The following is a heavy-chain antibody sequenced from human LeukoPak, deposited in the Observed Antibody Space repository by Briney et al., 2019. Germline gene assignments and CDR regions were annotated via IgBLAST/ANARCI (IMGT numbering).Heavy chain of an antibody. CDR1: GFSVRSNC. J-gene: IGHJ6*03. CDR2: IYTNGST. V-gene: IGHV3-53*01. D-gene: IGHD5-18*01. CDR3: ARDSLIGFSYESYYYYMDV. Sequence: PGGSLRLSCAASGFSVRSNCLTWVRQAPGKGLEWLSVIYTNGSTHYADSVKGRFTISRDNSKDTVHLQMNGLRAEDMAVYYCARDSLIGFSYESYYYYMDVWGRGTTVTVSS.